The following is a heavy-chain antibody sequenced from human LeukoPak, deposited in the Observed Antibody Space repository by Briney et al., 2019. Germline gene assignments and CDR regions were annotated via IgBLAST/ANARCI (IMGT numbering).Heavy chain of an antibody. CDR1: GFTFSSYA. V-gene: IGHV3-30-3*01. CDR3: ARDPYGSGSYFPSILYYYYYGMDV. D-gene: IGHD3-10*01. J-gene: IGHJ6*02. CDR2: ISYDGSNK. Sequence: GGSLRLSCAASGFTFSSYAMHWVRQAPGKGLEWVAVISYDGSNKYYADSVKGRFTISRDNSKNTLYLQMNSLRAEDTAVYYCARDPYGSGSYFPSILYYYYYGMDVWGQGTTVTVSS.